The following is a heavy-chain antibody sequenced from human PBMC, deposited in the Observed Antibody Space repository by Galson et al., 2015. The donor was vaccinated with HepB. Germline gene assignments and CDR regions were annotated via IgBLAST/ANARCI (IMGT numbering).Heavy chain of an antibody. CDR1: GYTFTSYD. V-gene: IGHV1-8*01. J-gene: IGHJ6*02. CDR2: MNPNSGNT. D-gene: IGHD1-1*01. Sequence: SVKVSCKASGYTFTSYDINWVRQATGQGLEWMGMMNPNSGNTAYAQKFQGRVTMTRNTSISTAYMELSSLRSEDTAVYYCARVPRLHGSGDSGMDVWGQGTTVTASS. CDR3: ARVPRLHGSGDSGMDV.